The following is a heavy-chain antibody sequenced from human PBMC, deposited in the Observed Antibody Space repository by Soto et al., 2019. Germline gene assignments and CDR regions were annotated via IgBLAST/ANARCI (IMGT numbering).Heavy chain of an antibody. CDR2: IYHSGST. J-gene: IGHJ5*02. Sequence: SETLSLTCAVSGGSISSGGYSCNWIRQPPGKGLEWIGYIYHSGSTYYNPSLKSRVTISVDRSKNQFSLKLSSVTAADTAVYYCARDQTTGDWFDAWGQGTLVTVSS. CDR1: GGSISSGGYS. CDR3: ARDQTTGDWFDA. V-gene: IGHV4-30-2*01. D-gene: IGHD4-17*01.